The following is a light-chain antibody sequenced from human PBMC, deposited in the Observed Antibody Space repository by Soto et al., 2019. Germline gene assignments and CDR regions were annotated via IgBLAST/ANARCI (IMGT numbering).Light chain of an antibody. J-gene: IGKJ4*01. V-gene: IGKV2-28*01. CDR2: LGS. CDR3: MQALLTPLGTLT. CDR1: QSLLHSNGYNY. Sequence: DIVMTQSPLSLPVTPGEPASISCRSSQSLLHSNGYNYLDWYLQKPGQSPQLLIYLGSNRASGVPDRFSGSGSGTDFTLKISRVEAEDVGVYYCMQALLTPLGTLTFGGGTKVDIK.